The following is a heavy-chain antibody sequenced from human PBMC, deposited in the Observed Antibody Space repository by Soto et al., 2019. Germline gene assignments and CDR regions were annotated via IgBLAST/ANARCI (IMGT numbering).Heavy chain of an antibody. CDR3: ARDGYSYGLARY. V-gene: IGHV3-48*01. Sequence: GSLRLSCAASGFTFSSYSMNWVRQAPGKGLEWDSYISDSSSTTYYADSVKGRFTISRDNAKNSLYLQMNSLRTEDTAVYYCARDGYSYGLARYWGRGTLVSVSS. CDR2: ISDSSSTT. D-gene: IGHD5-18*01. CDR1: GFTFSSYS. J-gene: IGHJ4*02.